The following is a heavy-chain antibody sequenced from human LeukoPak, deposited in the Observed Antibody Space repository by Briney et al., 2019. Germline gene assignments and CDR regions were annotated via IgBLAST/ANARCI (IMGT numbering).Heavy chain of an antibody. Sequence: ASVKVSCKASGYTFTGYYIHWVRQAPGQGLEWLGWINPSSGGPNYAQKFQGRVTMTRDTSITTAYMELSWLRSDDTAVYYCARDYASGSYQPLDYWGQGTLVTVSS. CDR1: GYTFTGYY. CDR3: ARDYASGSYQPLDY. CDR2: INPSSGGP. V-gene: IGHV1-2*02. J-gene: IGHJ4*02. D-gene: IGHD3-10*01.